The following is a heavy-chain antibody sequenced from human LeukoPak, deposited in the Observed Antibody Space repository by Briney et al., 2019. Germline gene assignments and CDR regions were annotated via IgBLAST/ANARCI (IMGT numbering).Heavy chain of an antibody. CDR2: ISGSGGST. Sequence: GGTLRLSCAASGFTFSSYGMSWVRQAPGKGLEWVSAISGSGGSTYYADSVKGRFTISRDNSKNTLYLQMNSLRAEDTAVYYCARHIAVAVYSGFSYYMDVWGKGTTVTVSS. J-gene: IGHJ6*03. D-gene: IGHD6-19*01. CDR3: ARHIAVAVYSGFSYYMDV. CDR1: GFTFSSYG. V-gene: IGHV3-23*01.